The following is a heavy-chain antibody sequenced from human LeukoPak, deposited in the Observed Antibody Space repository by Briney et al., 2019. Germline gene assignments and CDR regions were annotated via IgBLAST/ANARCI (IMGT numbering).Heavy chain of an antibody. V-gene: IGHV4-39*01. J-gene: IGHJ4*02. CDR3: ARRTWELYYFDY. CDR2: IYYSGST. Sequence: KTSETLSLTCTVSGGSISSSSYYWGWIRRPPGKGLEWIGSIYYSGSTYYNPSLKSRVTISVDTSKNQFSLKLSSVTAADTAVYYCARRTWELYYFDYWGQGTLVTVSS. CDR1: GGSISSSSYY. D-gene: IGHD1-26*01.